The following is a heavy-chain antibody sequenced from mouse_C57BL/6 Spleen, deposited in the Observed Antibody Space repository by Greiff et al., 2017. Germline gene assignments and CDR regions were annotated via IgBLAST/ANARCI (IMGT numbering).Heavy chain of an antibody. D-gene: IGHD2-4*01. Sequence: VMLVESGPGLVNPGASVKISCKPSAYAFIAYWMNWVKQSPGKGLGWIGQINPELGITTYNGKFKGKATLTADKSSSTAYMQLSSMTSEDAAVYFCARSHYDSYYFDYWGQGTTLTVSS. CDR1: AYAFIAYW. CDR3: ARSHYDSYYFDY. J-gene: IGHJ2*01. CDR2: INPELGIT. V-gene: IGHV1-80*01.